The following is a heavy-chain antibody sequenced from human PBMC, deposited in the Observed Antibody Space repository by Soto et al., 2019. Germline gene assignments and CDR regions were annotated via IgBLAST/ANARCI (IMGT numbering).Heavy chain of an antibody. D-gene: IGHD2-2*03. CDR2: FYSSENT. CDR3: ARLNGYCISTNCHGYYGMDV. Sequence: PSETLSLTCSVSGGFVSSSSYSWGWIRQSPGKGLEWIGTFYSSENTYYNPSLLSRVTISVDTSKNEFSLRLSSVTAADTVVYYCARLNGYCISTNCHGYYGMDVWGQGTTVTVSS. V-gene: IGHV4-39*01. CDR1: GGFVSSSSYS. J-gene: IGHJ6*02.